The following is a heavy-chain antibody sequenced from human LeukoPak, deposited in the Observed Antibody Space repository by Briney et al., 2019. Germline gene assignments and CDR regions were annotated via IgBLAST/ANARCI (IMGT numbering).Heavy chain of an antibody. Sequence: SETPSLTCTVSGGSISSGDYYWSWIRQPPGKGLEWIGYIYYSGSTYYNPSLKSRVTISVDTSKNQFSLKLSSVTAADTAVYYCARFTPDYYDSSGYSPYYFDYWGQGTLVTVSS. CDR2: IYYSGST. CDR3: ARFTPDYYDSSGYSPYYFDY. D-gene: IGHD3-22*01. J-gene: IGHJ4*02. CDR1: GGSISSGDYY. V-gene: IGHV4-30-4*01.